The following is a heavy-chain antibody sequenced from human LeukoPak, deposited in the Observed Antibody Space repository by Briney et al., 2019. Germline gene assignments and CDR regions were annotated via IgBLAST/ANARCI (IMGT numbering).Heavy chain of an antibody. CDR1: GFTFDDYA. CDR2: ISWNSGSK. Sequence: GRSPRLSCAASGFTFDDYAMHWVRQAPGKGLEWVSGISWNSGSKGYADSVKGRFTISRDDSKNTLYLQMNSLKTKDTAVYYWTTSIDYYGSGSFLSRFDPWGQGTLVTVSS. D-gene: IGHD3-10*01. V-gene: IGHV3-9*01. CDR3: TTSIDYYGSGSFLSRFDP. J-gene: IGHJ5*02.